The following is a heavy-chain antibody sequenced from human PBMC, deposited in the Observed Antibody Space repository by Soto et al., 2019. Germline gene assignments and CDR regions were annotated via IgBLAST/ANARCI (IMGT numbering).Heavy chain of an antibody. J-gene: IGHJ4*02. V-gene: IGHV4-30-2*01. D-gene: IGHD3-10*01. Sequence: PSETLSLTCAVSGGSISSGGYSWSWIRQPPGKGLEWIGYIYHSGSTYYNPSLKSRVSISVDRSKNQFSLKLSSVTAADTAVYYCASEYYYGSGTDFWGQGTLVT. CDR2: IYHSGST. CDR3: ASEYYYGSGTDF. CDR1: GGSISSGGYS.